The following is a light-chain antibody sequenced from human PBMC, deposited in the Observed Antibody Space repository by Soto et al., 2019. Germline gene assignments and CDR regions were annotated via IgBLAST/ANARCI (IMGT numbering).Light chain of an antibody. CDR1: QSISSW. J-gene: IGKJ4*01. CDR2: KAS. V-gene: IGKV1-5*03. CDR3: QQYNSYSLT. Sequence: DIQMTQSPSTLSASVGDRVTITCRASQSISSWLAWYQQKPGKAPKLLIYKASNLESGVPSRFSGSGSGTEFTLTISTLQPDDFATYYCQQYNSYSLTFGGGTSVEIK.